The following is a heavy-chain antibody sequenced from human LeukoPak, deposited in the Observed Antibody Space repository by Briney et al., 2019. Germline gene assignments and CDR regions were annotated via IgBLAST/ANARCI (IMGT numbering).Heavy chain of an antibody. D-gene: IGHD1-26*01. CDR1: GGSISGSY. CDR3: ARGGSYRFDF. CDR2: IYYSGTT. J-gene: IGHJ4*02. V-gene: IGHV4-59*01. Sequence: PWETLSLTCTVSGGSISGSYWSWIRQPPGKRLEWIGYIYYSGTTNYNPSLQSRVTISLDTSKHQFSLKLSSVTAADTAVYYCARGGSYRFDFWGQGTLVTVSS.